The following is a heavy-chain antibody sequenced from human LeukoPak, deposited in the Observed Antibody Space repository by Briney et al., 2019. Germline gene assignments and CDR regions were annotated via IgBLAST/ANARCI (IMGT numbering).Heavy chain of an antibody. CDR2: ISAYNGNT. Sequence: ASVKVSCKASGYTFTSYGISWVRQAPGQGLEWMEWISAYNGNTNYAQKLQGRVTMTTDTSTSTAYMELRSLRSDDTAVYYCARLTRYCSSTSCRNWFDPWGQGTLVTVSS. CDR3: ARLTRYCSSTSCRNWFDP. J-gene: IGHJ5*02. D-gene: IGHD2-2*01. V-gene: IGHV1-18*01. CDR1: GYTFTSYG.